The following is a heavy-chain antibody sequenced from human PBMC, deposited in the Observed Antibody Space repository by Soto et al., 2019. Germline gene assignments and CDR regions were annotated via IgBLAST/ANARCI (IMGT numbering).Heavy chain of an antibody. CDR1: GYTFSNYD. CDR2: VNPNNGDT. J-gene: IGHJ4*02. D-gene: IGHD3-10*01. Sequence: QVQLVQSGAELKKPGASVKVSCKASGYTFSNYDMNWVRQATGQGPEWIGGVNPNNGDTGYAQKFQGRVTLTTDITTTTAYMELTSLRSEDTAIYYSAKVSRKGSAIDFDYWGQGTLITVSS. CDR3: AKVSRKGSAIDFDY. V-gene: IGHV1-8*01.